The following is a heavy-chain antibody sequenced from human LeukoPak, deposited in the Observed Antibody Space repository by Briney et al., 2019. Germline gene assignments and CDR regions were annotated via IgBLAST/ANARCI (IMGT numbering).Heavy chain of an antibody. D-gene: IGHD2-2*01. CDR1: GGSISSYY. V-gene: IGHV4-59*01. J-gene: IGHJ6*03. Sequence: SETLSLTCTVSGGSISSYYWSWIRQPPGKGLEWIGYIYYSGSINDNPSLKSRVTISVDTSKNQFSLKLSSVTAADTAVYYCARGGVVPAAYYYYMDVWGKGTTVTVSS. CDR3: ARGGVVPAAYYYYMDV. CDR2: IYYSGSI.